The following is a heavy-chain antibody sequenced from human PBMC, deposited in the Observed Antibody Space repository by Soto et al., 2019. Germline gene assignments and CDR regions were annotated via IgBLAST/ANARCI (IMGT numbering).Heavy chain of an antibody. CDR3: ARSKLELGPLGH. CDR1: GYTFTYRY. V-gene: IGHV1-45*02. J-gene: IGHJ4*02. Sequence: SVKVSCKASGYTFTYRYLHWVRQAPGQALEWMGWITPFNGNTNYAQKFQDRVTITRGRSMSTAYMELSSLRSEDTAMYYCARSKLELGPLGHWGQGTLVTVSS. CDR2: ITPFNGNT. D-gene: IGHD1-7*01.